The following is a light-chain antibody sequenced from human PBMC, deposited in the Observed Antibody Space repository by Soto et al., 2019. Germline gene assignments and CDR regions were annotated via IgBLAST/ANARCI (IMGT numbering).Light chain of an antibody. V-gene: IGLV3-21*02. CDR2: DDS. CDR1: KIGSKS. Sequence: SYELSQPPSVSVAPGQTARITCGGNKIGSKSVHWHQQKPGQAPVLVVYDDSDRPSGIPERFSGSNSGNTATLTISRVDAGDDAKYYSKVWDSSSDHVVFGGGTQLTVL. CDR3: KVWDSSSDHVV. J-gene: IGLJ2*01.